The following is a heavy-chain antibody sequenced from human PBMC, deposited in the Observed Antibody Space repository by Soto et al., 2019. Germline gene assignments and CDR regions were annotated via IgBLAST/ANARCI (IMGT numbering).Heavy chain of an antibody. CDR1: GFTFSSYA. CDR3: ARDQEVEWELIWGDAFDI. Sequence: GGSLRLSCAASGFTFSSYAMHWVRQAPGKGLEWVAVISYDGSNKYYADSVKGRFTISRDNSKNTLYLQMNSLRAEDTAVYYCARDQEVEWELIWGDAFDIWGQGTMVTVSS. J-gene: IGHJ3*02. D-gene: IGHD1-26*01. CDR2: ISYDGSNK. V-gene: IGHV3-30-3*01.